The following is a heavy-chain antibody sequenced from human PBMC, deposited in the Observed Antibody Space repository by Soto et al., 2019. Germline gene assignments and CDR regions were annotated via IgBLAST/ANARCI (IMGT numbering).Heavy chain of an antibody. CDR3: SRTPRGDFWSGYYHYHHYYMDV. V-gene: IGHV1-18*01. Sequence: QVQLVQSAAEVKEPGTSVKVSCKTSGYSFTHYGITWVRQAPGQGLAWLGWVSTYNGDTDYTQKVEGRVTMTAATSTGTAYMELRRLSCGDTALYYCSRTPRGDFWSGYYHYHHYYMDVWGAGTTVTVSS. CDR1: GYSFTHYG. J-gene: IGHJ6*03. D-gene: IGHD3-3*01. CDR2: VSTYNGDT.